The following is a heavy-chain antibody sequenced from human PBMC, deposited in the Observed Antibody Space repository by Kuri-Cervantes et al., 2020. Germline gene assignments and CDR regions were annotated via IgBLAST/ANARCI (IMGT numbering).Heavy chain of an antibody. D-gene: IGHD5-18*01. Sequence: GESLKISCAASGFTFSGYWMSWVRQAPGKGLEWVANIKQDGSEKYYVDSVKGRFTISRDNAKNSLYLQMNSLRAEDTAVYYCARDTAPSGVHYYYYYGMDVWGQGTMVTVSS. CDR2: IKQDGSEK. CDR3: ARDTAPSGVHYYYYYGMDV. CDR1: GFTFSGYW. J-gene: IGHJ6*02. V-gene: IGHV3-7*01.